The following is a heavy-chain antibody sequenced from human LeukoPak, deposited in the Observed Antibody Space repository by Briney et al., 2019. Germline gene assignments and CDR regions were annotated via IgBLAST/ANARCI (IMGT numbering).Heavy chain of an antibody. V-gene: IGHV4-34*01. CDR3: ARARATYSRYFDF. Sequence: SETLSLTCAVYGGSFSGYYWSWIRQPPGKGLEWIGEINHSGSTNYNPSLKSRVTISVDTSKNQFSLNLSSVTAADTAVYYCARARATYSRYFDFWGQGTLVTVSS. D-gene: IGHD1-26*01. CDR2: INHSGST. CDR1: GGSFSGYY. J-gene: IGHJ4*02.